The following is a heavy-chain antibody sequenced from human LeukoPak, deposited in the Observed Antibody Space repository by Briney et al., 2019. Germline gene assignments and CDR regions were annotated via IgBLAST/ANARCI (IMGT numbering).Heavy chain of an antibody. CDR3: ASDYYDSSGYSEPYDY. Sequence: GGSLRLSCAASGFTFSSYAMHWVRQAPGKGLEWVAVISYDGGNKYHADSVKGRFTISRDNSKNTLYLQMNSLRAEDTAVYYCASDYYDSSGYSEPYDYWGQGTLVTFSS. D-gene: IGHD3-22*01. CDR2: ISYDGGNK. J-gene: IGHJ4*02. CDR1: GFTFSSYA. V-gene: IGHV3-30-3*01.